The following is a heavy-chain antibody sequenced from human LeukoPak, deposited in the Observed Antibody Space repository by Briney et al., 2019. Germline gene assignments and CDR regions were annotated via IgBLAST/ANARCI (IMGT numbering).Heavy chain of an antibody. J-gene: IGHJ4*02. D-gene: IGHD3-22*01. V-gene: IGHV3-30*04. Sequence: GGSLRLSCAASGFTFSSYAMHWVRQAPGKGLEWVAVISYDGSNKYYADSVKGRFTISRDNSKNTLYLQMNSLRAEDTAVYYCAKDRTYYYDSSGENPDYWGQGTLVTVSS. CDR2: ISYDGSNK. CDR1: GFTFSSYA. CDR3: AKDRTYYYDSSGENPDY.